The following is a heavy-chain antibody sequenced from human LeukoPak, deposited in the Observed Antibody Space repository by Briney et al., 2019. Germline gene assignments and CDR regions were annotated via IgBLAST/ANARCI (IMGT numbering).Heavy chain of an antibody. CDR1: GFTFTSDS. J-gene: IGHJ4*02. CDR2: ISSSSSST. Sequence: ARSLRLSCAASGFTFTSDSMNWVRQAPGKGLEWVSYISSSSSSTYYADSVKGRFTISRDDAKNSLYLQLDNLRVEDSAVFYCANGAGCGLDYWGQGTLVTVSS. V-gene: IGHV3-48*01. CDR3: ANGAGCGLDY. D-gene: IGHD1-26*01.